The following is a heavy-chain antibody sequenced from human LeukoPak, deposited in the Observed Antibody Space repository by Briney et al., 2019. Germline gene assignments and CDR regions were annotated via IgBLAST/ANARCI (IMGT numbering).Heavy chain of an antibody. Sequence: SETLSLTCTVSGVSIRSTSYYWGWIRQPPGKGLEWIGSIYFSGNTYYNPSLKTRVTISIDTSKNQFSLKLTSVTAADTAIFYCASGYFVHTFDFWGQGTLGTVSS. V-gene: IGHV4-39*01. CDR2: IYFSGNT. CDR1: GVSIRSTSYY. CDR3: ASGYFVHTFDF. D-gene: IGHD2-2*03. J-gene: IGHJ4*02.